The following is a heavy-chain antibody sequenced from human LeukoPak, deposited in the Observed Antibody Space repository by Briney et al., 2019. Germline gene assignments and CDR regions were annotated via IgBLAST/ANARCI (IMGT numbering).Heavy chain of an antibody. CDR1: GGTFSSYA. CDR3: ARGRDCSGGSCYHALLDY. J-gene: IGHJ4*02. Sequence: SVKVSCKASGGTFSSYAIIWVRQAPGQGLEWMGGLIPILGTANYAQKLQGRVTIPTDEHTGTAYMELSSLRSEDTAVYYCARGRDCSGGSCYHALLDYWGQGTLVTVSS. V-gene: IGHV1-69*05. CDR2: LIPILGTA. D-gene: IGHD2-15*01.